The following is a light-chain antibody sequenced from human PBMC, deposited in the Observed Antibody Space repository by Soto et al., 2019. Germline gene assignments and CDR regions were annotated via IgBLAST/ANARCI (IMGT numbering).Light chain of an antibody. CDR3: QQYGSSPRT. Sequence: EIVLTQSPGTLSLSPGERATLSCRASQSVNSNYLAWYQQKPGQAPRLLMYETSTRATGIPDRFSGSGSGTDFTLTISRLEPEDFAVYYCQQYGSSPRTFGQGTKVEVK. J-gene: IGKJ1*01. V-gene: IGKV3-20*01. CDR1: QSVNSNY. CDR2: ETS.